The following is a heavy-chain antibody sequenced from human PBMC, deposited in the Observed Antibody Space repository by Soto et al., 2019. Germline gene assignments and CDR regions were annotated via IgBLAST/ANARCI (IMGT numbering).Heavy chain of an antibody. V-gene: IGHV1-69*13. J-gene: IGHJ6*01. Sequence: SVKVSCKASGCTFSSYAISWVRQAPGQGLEWMGGIIPIFGTANYAQKFQGRVTITADESTSTAYMELSSLRSEDTAVYYCARDHSSSFAGINGMEVLGQGTTVIVS. CDR2: IIPIFGTA. CDR1: GCTFSSYA. D-gene: IGHD6-13*01. CDR3: ARDHSSSFAGINGMEV.